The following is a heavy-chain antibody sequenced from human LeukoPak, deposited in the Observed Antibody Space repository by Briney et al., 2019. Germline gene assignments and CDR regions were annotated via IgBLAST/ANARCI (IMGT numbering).Heavy chain of an antibody. V-gene: IGHV3-23*01. CDR1: GFTFSSYA. J-gene: IGHJ6*03. D-gene: IGHD7-27*01. CDR3: ARALGIPDYYYYYMDV. CDR2: ISGSGGST. Sequence: PGGSLRLSCAASGFTFSSYAMSWVRQAPGKGLEWVSAISGSGGSTYYADSVKGRFTVSRDNAKNTLYLQMNSLRAEDTGVYYCARALGIPDYYYYYMDVWGKGTTVAVSS.